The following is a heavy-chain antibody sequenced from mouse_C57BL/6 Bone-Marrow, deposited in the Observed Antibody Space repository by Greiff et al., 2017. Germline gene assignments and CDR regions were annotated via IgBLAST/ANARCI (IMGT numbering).Heavy chain of an antibody. J-gene: IGHJ2*01. V-gene: IGHV1-69*01. CDR3: ARMTTVVATFDY. Sequence: QVQLQQPGAELVMPGASVKLSCKASGYTFTSYWMHWVKQRPGQGLEWIGEIDPSDSYTNYTQKFKGKSTLTVDKSSSTAYMQLSSLTSEDSAVYYCARMTTVVATFDYWGQGTTLTVSS. CDR1: GYTFTSYW. CDR2: IDPSDSYT. D-gene: IGHD1-1*01.